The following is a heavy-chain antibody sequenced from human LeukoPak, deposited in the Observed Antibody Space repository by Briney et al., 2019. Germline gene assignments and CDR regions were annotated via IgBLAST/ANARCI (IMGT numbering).Heavy chain of an antibody. J-gene: IGHJ5*02. CDR1: GFTVSSNY. CDR2: IYSGGST. CDR3: ARDPRNWNYMDWFDP. Sequence: PGGSLRLSCAASGFTVSSNYMSWVRQAPGKGLEWVSVIYSGGSTYYADSVKGRFTISRDNSKNTLYLQMNSLRAEDTAVYYCARDPRNWNYMDWFDPWGQGTLVTVSS. D-gene: IGHD1-7*01. V-gene: IGHV3-53*01.